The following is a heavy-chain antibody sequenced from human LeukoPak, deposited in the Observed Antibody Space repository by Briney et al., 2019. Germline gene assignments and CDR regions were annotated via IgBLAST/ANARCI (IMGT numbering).Heavy chain of an antibody. CDR3: AKDRGGWPYYFDY. CDR2: IYAGGTT. V-gene: IGHV3-66*01. D-gene: IGHD6-19*01. Sequence: PGGSLRLSCAASGFTVSRNYLSWVRQAPGKGLEWVSIIYAGGTTHYADSVKGRFTISRDNSKNTVYLQMNGLRAEDTAVYYCAKDRGGWPYYFDYWGLGTLVTVSS. CDR1: GFTVSRNY. J-gene: IGHJ4*02.